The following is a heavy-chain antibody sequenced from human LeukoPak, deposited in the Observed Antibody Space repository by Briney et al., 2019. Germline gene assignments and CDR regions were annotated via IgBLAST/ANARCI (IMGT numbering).Heavy chain of an antibody. Sequence: PGRSLRLSCAASGFTFSSYAMHWVRQAPGKGLEWVAVISYDGSNKYYADSVKGRFTISRDNSKNTLYLQMNSLRAEDTAVYYCARDSYSSALEYWGQGTLVTVSS. CDR1: GFTFSSYA. CDR2: ISYDGSNK. CDR3: ARDSYSSALEY. J-gene: IGHJ4*02. V-gene: IGHV3-30-3*01. D-gene: IGHD6-19*01.